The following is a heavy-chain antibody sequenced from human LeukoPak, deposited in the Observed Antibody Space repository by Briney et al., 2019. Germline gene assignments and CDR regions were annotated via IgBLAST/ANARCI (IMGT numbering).Heavy chain of an antibody. D-gene: IGHD2-2*02. CDR2: LYSGGNT. Sequence: GGSLRLSCAASGLTVSSNYMSWVRQAPGKGLEWVSVLYSGGNTYYADSVKGRFTISRDNSKNTLYLQMNSLRAEDTAVYYCARYCSSTSCSTPFDYWGQGTLVTVSS. CDR3: ARYCSSTSCSTPFDY. J-gene: IGHJ4*02. V-gene: IGHV3-53*01. CDR1: GLTVSSNY.